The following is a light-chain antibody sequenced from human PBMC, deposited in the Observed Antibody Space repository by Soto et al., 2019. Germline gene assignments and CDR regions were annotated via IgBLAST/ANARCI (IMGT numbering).Light chain of an antibody. CDR1: QGIGTE. J-gene: IGKJ1*01. CDR3: LQDCSYPRT. V-gene: IGKV1-6*02. CDR2: GAS. Sequence: AIQMTQSPSSLSASVGDRVTIPCRASQGIGTELGWYQLKPGKAPKLLVYGASTLQSGVLPRFSGSGSGTDFTLTISSLQPDDCATYYCLQDCSYPRTCGQGTKVEIK.